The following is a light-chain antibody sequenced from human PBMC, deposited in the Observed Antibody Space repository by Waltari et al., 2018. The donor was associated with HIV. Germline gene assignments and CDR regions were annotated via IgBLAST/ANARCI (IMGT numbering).Light chain of an antibody. CDR1: SSNIGSNA. J-gene: IGLJ3*02. V-gene: IGLV1-44*01. Sequence: QSVLTQPPSASGTPGQRVTISCSGGSSNIGSNAVSWYQQLPGTAPKLLIYSDNQGPSGVPDRFSGSKSGTSASLAISGLQSEDEADYHCAGWDDSVDGPVFGGGTILTVL. CDR2: SDN. CDR3: AGWDDSVDGPV.